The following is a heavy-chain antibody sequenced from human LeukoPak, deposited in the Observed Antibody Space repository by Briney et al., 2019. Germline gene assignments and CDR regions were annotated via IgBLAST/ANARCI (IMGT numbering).Heavy chain of an antibody. CDR3: AKQLIAPRGYYFDY. J-gene: IGHJ4*02. V-gene: IGHV3-7*01. Sequence: PGGSLRLSCAASGFTFSSYWMSWVRQAPGKGLEWVANIKQDGSEKYYVDSVKGRFTISRDNAKNSLYLQMNSLRAEDTAVYYCAKQLIAPRGYYFDYWGQGTLVTVSS. CDR1: GFTFSSYW. CDR2: IKQDGSEK. D-gene: IGHD5-24*01.